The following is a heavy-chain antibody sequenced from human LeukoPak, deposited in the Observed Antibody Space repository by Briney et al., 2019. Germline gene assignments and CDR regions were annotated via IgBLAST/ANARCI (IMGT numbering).Heavy chain of an antibody. CDR1: VSTFTGYY. J-gene: IGHJ4*02. Sequence: ASVKVSCKATVSTFTGYYMHYVRQAPRQHLEWMGWINPNRGGTNYGQKFQGKVTMTRDTSISTAYMELSRLRSDDTAVYYCARVYGESYLIDYWGQGTLVTVSS. CDR2: INPNRGGT. D-gene: IGHD3-10*01. V-gene: IGHV1-2*02. CDR3: ARVYGESYLIDY.